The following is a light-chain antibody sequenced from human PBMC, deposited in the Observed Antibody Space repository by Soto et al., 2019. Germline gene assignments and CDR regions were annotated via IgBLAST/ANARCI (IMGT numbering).Light chain of an antibody. V-gene: IGKV3-20*01. CDR1: QSVRDRY. J-gene: IGKJ1*01. Sequence: EIVLTQSPGTLSLSPGERATLSCRSSQSVRDRYLAWYQQKPGQAHSLLIYDTSTRATGIPGRFGGSGSGTDFALTISRLEPVYCAIYFCEHYCSSPGTSGQETKVDIK. CDR3: EHYCSSPGT. CDR2: DTS.